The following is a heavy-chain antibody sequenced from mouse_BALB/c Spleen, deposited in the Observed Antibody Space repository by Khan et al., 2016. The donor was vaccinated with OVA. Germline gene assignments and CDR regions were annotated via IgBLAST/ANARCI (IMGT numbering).Heavy chain of an antibody. D-gene: IGHD3-1*01. CDR2: IRYDGSN. CDR3: ARGGSSGPAWFAY. V-gene: IGHV3-6*02. Sequence: EVKLLESGPGLVKPSQSLSLTCSVTGYSITSGYYWNWIRQFPGNKLEWMGYIRYDGSNNYNPSLKNRISITRDTSKKQFFLKLNSVTTEDTATYYCARGGSSGPAWFAYWGQGTLVTVSA. CDR1: GYSITSGYY. J-gene: IGHJ3*01.